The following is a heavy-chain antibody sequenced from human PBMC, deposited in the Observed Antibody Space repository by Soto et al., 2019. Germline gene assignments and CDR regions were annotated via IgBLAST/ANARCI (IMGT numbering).Heavy chain of an antibody. J-gene: IGHJ4*02. V-gene: IGHV3-48*03. CDR3: ARLAGHALDY. CDR1: GVTFRSFE. Sequence: EVQLVESGGGVVQPGGSLRLPCAASGVTFRSFEMDWVRQAPRKGREWVSYISSSGSTLSYADSVKGRFTISRDNAQNSLHLQMNNLRADDTAVYYCARLAGHALDYWGQGTLVTVSS. CDR2: ISSSGSTL.